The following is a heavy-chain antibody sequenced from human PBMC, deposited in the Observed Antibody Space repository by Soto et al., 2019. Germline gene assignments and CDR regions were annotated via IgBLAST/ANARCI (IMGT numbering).Heavy chain of an antibody. D-gene: IGHD3-3*01. V-gene: IGHV1-69*02. Sequence: ASVKVSCKASGGTFSSYTISWVRQAPGQGLEWMGRITPILGIANYAQKFQGRVTITADKSTSTAYMELCSLRSEDTAVYYCARVNYDFWSGLPHYYMDVWGKGTTVTVSS. CDR2: ITPILGIA. CDR3: ARVNYDFWSGLPHYYMDV. CDR1: GGTFSSYT. J-gene: IGHJ6*03.